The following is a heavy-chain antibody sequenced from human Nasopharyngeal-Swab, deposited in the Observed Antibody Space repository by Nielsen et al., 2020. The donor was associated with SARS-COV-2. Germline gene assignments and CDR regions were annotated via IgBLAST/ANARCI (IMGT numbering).Heavy chain of an antibody. CDR1: GFTFSSYS. V-gene: IGHV3-21*01. CDR2: ISSSSSYI. J-gene: IGHJ4*02. D-gene: IGHD1-1*01. Sequence: GGSLRLSCAASGFTFSSYSMNWVRQAPGKGLEWVSSISSSSSYIYYADSVKGRFTISRDDAKNSLYLQMNSLRAEDTAVYYCASSGTGALFDYWGQGTLVTVSS. CDR3: ASSGTGALFDY.